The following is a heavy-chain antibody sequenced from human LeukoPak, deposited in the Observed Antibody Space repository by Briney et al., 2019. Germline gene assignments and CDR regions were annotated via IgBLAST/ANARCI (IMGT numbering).Heavy chain of an antibody. V-gene: IGHV3-23*01. J-gene: IGHJ3*02. Sequence: GGSLRLSCAASRFTFTSYDMSWVRQAPGKGLEWVSAISGSGGSTYYADSVKGRFTISRDNSKNTLYLQMNSLRAEDTAVYYCAKFRNRAFDIWGQGTMVTVSS. CDR2: ISGSGGST. CDR1: RFTFTSYD. CDR3: AKFRNRAFDI.